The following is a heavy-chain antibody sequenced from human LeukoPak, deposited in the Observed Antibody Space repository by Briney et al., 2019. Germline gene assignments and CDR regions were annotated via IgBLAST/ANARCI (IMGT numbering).Heavy chain of an antibody. D-gene: IGHD2-21*01. CDR2: ISAYNGDT. Sequence: ASVKVSCKASGGTFSSYAISWVRQAPGQGLEWMGWISAYNGDTNHAQKLQGRVTMTTDTSTSTAYMELRSLRSDDTAVYYCARIAYCGGDCYTTYFDYWGQGALVTVSS. CDR1: GGTFSSYA. V-gene: IGHV1-18*01. CDR3: ARIAYCGGDCYTTYFDY. J-gene: IGHJ4*02.